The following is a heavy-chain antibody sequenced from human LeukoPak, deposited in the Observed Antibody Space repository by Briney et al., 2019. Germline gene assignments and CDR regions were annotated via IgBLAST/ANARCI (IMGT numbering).Heavy chain of an antibody. V-gene: IGHV4-34*01. CDR2: ITHNGST. CDR3: ARLASGYDD. Sequence: SETLSLTCGVHGESLNDYYWTWIRQSPGKGLEWIGEITHNGSTTFNPSLKSRLTISVDTSKNQFSLKLSSVTAADTAVYYCARLASGYDDWGQGTLVTVSS. CDR1: GESLNDYY. D-gene: IGHD5-12*01. J-gene: IGHJ4*02.